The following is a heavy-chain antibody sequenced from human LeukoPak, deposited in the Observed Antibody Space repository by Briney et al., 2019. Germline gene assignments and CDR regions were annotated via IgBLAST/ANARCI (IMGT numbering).Heavy chain of an antibody. CDR2: ISSSGTTI. V-gene: IGHV3-48*03. CDR3: AIDSPEGALYGDYYY. CDR1: GFTFSSYE. D-gene: IGHD4-17*01. J-gene: IGHJ4*02. Sequence: GGSLRLSCAASGFTFSSYEMNWVRQAPGRGLEWVSYISSSGTTIYYAASVKGRFTISRDNSKNTLYLQMNSLRAEDTAVYYCAIDSPEGALYGDYYYWGQGTLVTVSS.